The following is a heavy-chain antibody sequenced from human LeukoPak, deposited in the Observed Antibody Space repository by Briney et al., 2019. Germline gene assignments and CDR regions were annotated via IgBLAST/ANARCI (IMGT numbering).Heavy chain of an antibody. J-gene: IGHJ4*02. CDR1: GESFSGYY. D-gene: IGHD2-2*02. Sequence: SETLSLTCAVYGESFSGYYWSWIRQPPGKGLEWIGEITHSGSTNYNPSLKSRVAMSVDTSKNQFSLKLNSVTAADTAVYYCASQYCSNTSCYTFLDYWGQGALVTVFS. V-gene: IGHV4-34*01. CDR2: ITHSGST. CDR3: ASQYCSNTSCYTFLDY.